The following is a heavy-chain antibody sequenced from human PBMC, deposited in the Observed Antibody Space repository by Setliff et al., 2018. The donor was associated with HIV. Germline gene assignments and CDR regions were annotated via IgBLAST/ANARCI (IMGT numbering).Heavy chain of an antibody. D-gene: IGHD5-12*01. CDR2: ISGSGGST. CDR1: GFTFSSYA. Sequence: SLRLSCAASGFTFSSYAMSWVRQAPGKGLEWVSAISGSGGSTYYADSVKGRFTISRDNSKNTLYLQMNSLRAEDTAVYYCAKDPRAAVATICDYWGQGTLVTVSS. CDR3: AKDPRAAVATICDY. V-gene: IGHV3-23*01. J-gene: IGHJ4*02.